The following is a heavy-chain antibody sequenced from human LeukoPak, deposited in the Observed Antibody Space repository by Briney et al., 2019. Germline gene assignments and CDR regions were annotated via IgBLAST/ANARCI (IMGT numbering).Heavy chain of an antibody. J-gene: IGHJ4*02. Sequence: GGSLRLSCAASGFTFSDYGMSWVRQAPGKGLEWVSTVGSSNSDTYHRDSVKGRFTVSRDNSKNTLYLQMNSLRAEDTAVYYCARRVLSGVPVAGIAYWGQGTLVTVSS. CDR3: ARRVLSGVPVAGIAY. V-gene: IGHV3-23*01. D-gene: IGHD6-19*01. CDR1: GFTFSDYG. CDR2: VGSSNSDT.